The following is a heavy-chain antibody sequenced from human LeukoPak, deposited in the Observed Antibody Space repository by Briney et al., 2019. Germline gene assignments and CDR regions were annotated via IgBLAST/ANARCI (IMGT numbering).Heavy chain of an antibody. CDR2: IIPIFGTA. CDR3: ARAELDIVVVPAAIYYGMDV. Sequence: GASVKVSCKASGYTFTAYGTSWVRQAPGQGLEWMGGIIPIFGTADYAQKFQGRVTITADESTSAAYMELSSLRSEDTAVYYCARAELDIVVVPAAIYYGMDVWGQGTTVTVSS. J-gene: IGHJ6*02. CDR1: GYTFTAYG. V-gene: IGHV1-69*13. D-gene: IGHD2-2*01.